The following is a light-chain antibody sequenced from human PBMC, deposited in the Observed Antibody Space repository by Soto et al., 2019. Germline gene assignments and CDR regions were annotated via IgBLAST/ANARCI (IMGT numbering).Light chain of an antibody. CDR2: DTS. CDR3: QLKGT. V-gene: IGKV1-13*02. Sequence: AIQLTQSPSSLSASVGDRVTITCRASQGISSALAWYQQKPGKAPKVLIYDTSSLESGVPSRFSGSGSGTDFTLTIGSLQPEDFATYYCQLKGTFGGGTKVDIK. J-gene: IGKJ4*01. CDR1: QGISSA.